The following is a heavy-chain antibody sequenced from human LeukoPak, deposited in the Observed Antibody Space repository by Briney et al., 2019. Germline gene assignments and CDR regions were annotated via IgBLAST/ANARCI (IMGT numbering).Heavy chain of an antibody. D-gene: IGHD1-26*01. CDR1: GFTFSSYG. CDR3: ARDGMGTSGSYSYY. V-gene: IGHV3-30*02. J-gene: IGHJ4*02. Sequence: GGSLRLSCAASGFTFSSYGMHWVRQAPGKGLEWVAFIRYDGSNKYYADSVKGLFTISRDNSKNTLYLQMNSLRAEDTAVYYCARDGMGTSGSYSYYWGQGTLVTVSS. CDR2: IRYDGSNK.